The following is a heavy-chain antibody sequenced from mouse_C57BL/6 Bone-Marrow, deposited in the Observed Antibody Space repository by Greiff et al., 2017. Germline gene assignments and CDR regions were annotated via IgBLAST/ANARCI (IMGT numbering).Heavy chain of an antibody. CDR2: ISSGSSTI. Sequence: EVKLMESGGGLVKPGGSLTLSCAASGFTFSDYGMHWVRQAPEKGLEWVAYISSGSSTIYYADTVKGSFTISRYNAKNTLFLQMTHLLSEDTAIYYGARRQDLIYWYFDFWGTGTTVTVSA. V-gene: IGHV5-17*01. D-gene: IGHD3-2*01. J-gene: IGHJ1*03. CDR3: ARRQDLIYWYFDF. CDR1: GFTFSDYG.